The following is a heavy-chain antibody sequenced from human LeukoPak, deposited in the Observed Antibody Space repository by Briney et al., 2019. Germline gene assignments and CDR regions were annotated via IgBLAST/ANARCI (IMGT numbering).Heavy chain of an antibody. Sequence: GGSLRLSCAASGFTFSNYAMSWVRQAPGKGLEWVSAISGSGGGSGAGTYYADSVKGRFTISRDNSKNTLYLQMNSLRPEDTAVYYCAKDLTAGGIGYRTNAFDIWGQGTMVTVSS. CDR3: AKDLTAGGIGYRTNAFDI. D-gene: IGHD3-22*01. V-gene: IGHV3-23*01. CDR2: ISGSGGGSGAGT. CDR1: GFTFSNYA. J-gene: IGHJ3*02.